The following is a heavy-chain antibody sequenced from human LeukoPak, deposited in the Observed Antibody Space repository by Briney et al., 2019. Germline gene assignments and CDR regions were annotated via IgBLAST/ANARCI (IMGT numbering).Heavy chain of an antibody. CDR1: GFTFRSHV. CDR3: AKDGLGGFGDYMDV. D-gene: IGHD3-10*01. J-gene: IGHJ6*03. Sequence: GGSLRLSCAASGFTFRSHVMHWVRQAPGKGLEWVAFIRYDGSDKYYADSVKGRFTISRDNSKNTLYLRMNSLRAEDTAIYYCAKDGLGGFGDYMDVWGKGTTVAISS. V-gene: IGHV3-30*02. CDR2: IRYDGSDK.